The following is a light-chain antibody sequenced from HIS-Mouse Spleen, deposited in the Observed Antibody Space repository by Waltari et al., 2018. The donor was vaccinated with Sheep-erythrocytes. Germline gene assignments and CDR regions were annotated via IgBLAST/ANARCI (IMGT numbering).Light chain of an antibody. Sequence: QSALTQPRSLSGSPGQSVTISCPGTSRDVGGYNHVHWYQQHPGKAPKLMIYDVSKRPSGVPDRFSGSKSGNTASLTISGLQAEDEADYYCCSYAGSYNHVFATGTKVTVL. J-gene: IGLJ1*01. CDR2: DVS. V-gene: IGLV2-11*01. CDR1: SRDVGGYNH. CDR3: CSYAGSYNHV.